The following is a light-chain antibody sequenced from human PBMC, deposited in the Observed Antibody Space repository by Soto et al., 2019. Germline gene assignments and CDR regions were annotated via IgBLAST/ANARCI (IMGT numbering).Light chain of an antibody. CDR2: WAS. Sequence: DIVMTQSPDSLAVSLGERATINCKSSQSVLYSSNNRNYLAWYQQKPGQPPKLLIYWASTRESGVPDRFSGSGSGTDFTLTISSLQAEDGAVYYCQQYYTSPPTFGGGTKAEIK. V-gene: IGKV4-1*01. CDR3: QQYYTSPPT. J-gene: IGKJ4*01. CDR1: QSVLYSSNNRNY.